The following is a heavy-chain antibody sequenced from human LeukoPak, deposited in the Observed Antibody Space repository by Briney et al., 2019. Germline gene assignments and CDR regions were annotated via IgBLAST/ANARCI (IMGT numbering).Heavy chain of an antibody. V-gene: IGHV4-59*01. CDR1: GGSISSYY. Sequence: SETLSLTCTVSGGSISSYYWSWIRQPPGKGLEWIGYIYHSGSTNYNPSLKSRVTISVDTSKNQFSLKLSSVTAADTAVYYCARDSMRGWFDPWGQGTLVTVSS. D-gene: IGHD2-8*01. CDR3: ARDSMRGWFDP. J-gene: IGHJ5*02. CDR2: IYHSGST.